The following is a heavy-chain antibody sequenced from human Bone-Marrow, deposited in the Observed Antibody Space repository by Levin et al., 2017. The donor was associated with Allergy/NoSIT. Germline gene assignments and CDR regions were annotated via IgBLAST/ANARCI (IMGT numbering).Heavy chain of an antibody. J-gene: IGHJ4*02. V-gene: IGHV3-11*01. CDR3: ARNHGDY. CDR2: ISFSVDIV. D-gene: IGHD1-14*01. Sequence: PGGSLRLSCAASGFTFSDCLMSWYRQAPGKGLEWVSYISFSVDIVDYADFVKGRFTISRDNAKNSLYLQMNSLTVEDTAVYYCARNHGDYWGQGTLVTVSS. CDR1: GFTFSDCL.